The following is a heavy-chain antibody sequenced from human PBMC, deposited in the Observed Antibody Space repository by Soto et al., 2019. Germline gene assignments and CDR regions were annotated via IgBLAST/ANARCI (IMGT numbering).Heavy chain of an antibody. J-gene: IGHJ4*02. D-gene: IGHD3-9*01. CDR3: AVATYYDILTGYYRDY. CDR2: ISSSSSTI. V-gene: IGHV3-48*01. Sequence: EVQLVESGGGLVQPGGSLRLSCAASGFTFSSYSMNWVRQAPGKGLEWVSYISSSSSTIYYADSVKGRFTISRDNAKNSLYLQMNSLRAEDTAVYYCAVATYYDILTGYYRDYWGQGTLVTVCS. CDR1: GFTFSSYS.